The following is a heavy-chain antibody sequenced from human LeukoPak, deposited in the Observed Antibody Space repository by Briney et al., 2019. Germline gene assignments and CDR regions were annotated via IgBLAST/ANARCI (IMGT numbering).Heavy chain of an antibody. J-gene: IGHJ4*02. D-gene: IGHD5-18*01. CDR1: GVTFSSYG. CDR3: AKGLRGYSYGYGPSDY. V-gene: IGHV3-30*18. CDR2: ISYDETNK. Sequence: GGSLRLSCSASGVTFSSYGIHWVRQAPGKGLEWVAVISYDETNKYYADSVKGRFTISRDNSKNTLYLQMNSLRAEDTAVYYCAKGLRGYSYGYGPSDYWGQGTLVTVSS.